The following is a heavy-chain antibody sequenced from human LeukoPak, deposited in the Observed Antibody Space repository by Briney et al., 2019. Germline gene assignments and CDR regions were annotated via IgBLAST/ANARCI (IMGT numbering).Heavy chain of an antibody. CDR1: GXSISSSSYY. Sequence: PSETLSLTCTVSGXSISSSSYYWSWIRQPPGRGLEWIGYIYYSGSTYYNPSLKSRVTISVDTSKNQFSLKLSSVTAADTAVYYCARVAHQLERPPPFDYWGQGTLVTVSS. D-gene: IGHD1-1*01. J-gene: IGHJ4*02. CDR3: ARVAHQLERPPPFDY. CDR2: IYYSGST. V-gene: IGHV4-30-4*01.